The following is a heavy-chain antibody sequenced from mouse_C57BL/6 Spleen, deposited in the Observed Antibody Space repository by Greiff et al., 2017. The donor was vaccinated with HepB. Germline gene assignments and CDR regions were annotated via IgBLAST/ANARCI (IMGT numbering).Heavy chain of an antibody. V-gene: IGHV1-72*01. CDR2: IDPNSGGT. CDR3: ARDYGKGYYAMDY. CDR1: GYTFTSYW. D-gene: IGHD1-1*01. Sequence: VQLQQSGAELVKPGASVKLSCKASGYTFTSYWMHWVKQRPGRGLEWIGRIDPNSGGTKYNEKFKSKATLTVDKPSSTAYMQRSSLTSEDSAVYYCARDYGKGYYAMDYWGQGTSVTVSS. J-gene: IGHJ4*01.